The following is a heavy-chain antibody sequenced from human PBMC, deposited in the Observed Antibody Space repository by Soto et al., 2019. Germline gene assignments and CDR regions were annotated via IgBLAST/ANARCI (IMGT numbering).Heavy chain of an antibody. CDR3: ARGKRYQDY. J-gene: IGHJ4*02. Sequence: PSETLSLTCTVSGGSIGSCYWSWIRQPPGKGLEWIGYIYYSGSTNYNPSLKSRVTISVDTSKNQFSLKLSSVTAADTAVYYCARGKRYQDYWGQGTLVTVSS. CDR1: GGSIGSCY. D-gene: IGHD2-2*01. CDR2: IYYSGST. V-gene: IGHV4-59*01.